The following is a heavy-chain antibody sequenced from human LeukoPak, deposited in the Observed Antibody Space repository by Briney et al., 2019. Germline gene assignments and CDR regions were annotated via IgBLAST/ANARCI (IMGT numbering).Heavy chain of an antibody. CDR2: ISYDGSNQ. V-gene: IGHV3-30*04. Sequence: GGSLRLSCAASGFTFGSYAMHWVRRAPGKGLEWVTVISYDGSNQYYADSVKGRFTISRDNSKNTLYLQMNSLRAEDTAVYYCAQRGFDYWGQGTLVTVSS. J-gene: IGHJ4*02. CDR1: GFTFGSYA. CDR3: AQRGFDY.